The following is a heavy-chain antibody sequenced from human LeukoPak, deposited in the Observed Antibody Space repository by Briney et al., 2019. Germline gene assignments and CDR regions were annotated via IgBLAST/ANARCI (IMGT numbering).Heavy chain of an antibody. V-gene: IGHV3-21*01. CDR1: GFTFTNYY. J-gene: IGHJ4*02. D-gene: IGHD6-6*01. CDR3: ATKIAAPH. CDR2: ISTTGGSM. Sequence: GGSLRLSCAASGFTFTNYYMNWVREAPGKGLEWVSSISTTGGSMSYADSVKGRFTISRDNAKNSLYLQMSSLTAEDTAVYYCATKIAAPHWRQGTLVTVSS.